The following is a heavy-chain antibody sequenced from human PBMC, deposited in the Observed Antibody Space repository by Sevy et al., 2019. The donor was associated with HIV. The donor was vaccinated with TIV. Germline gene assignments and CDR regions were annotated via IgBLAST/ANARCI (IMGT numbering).Heavy chain of an antibody. D-gene: IGHD5-18*01. CDR3: ARGKSGYSYGLNS. J-gene: IGHJ4*02. CDR2: IYSDGTT. CDR1: GFTVSSNY. Sequence: GGSLRLSCAASGFTVSSNYMTWVRQAPGKGLEGVSVIYSDGTTYHADSVKDRFTISRDNSKNTLFLEMNSLRAEDTAFYYCARGKSGYSYGLNSWGQGTLVTVSS. V-gene: IGHV3-66*01.